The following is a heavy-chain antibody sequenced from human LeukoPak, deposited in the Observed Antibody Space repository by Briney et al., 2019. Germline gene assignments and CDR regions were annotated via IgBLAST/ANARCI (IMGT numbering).Heavy chain of an antibody. D-gene: IGHD3-10*01. CDR3: AREWRDGSGKVDYFDY. Sequence: PGGSLRLSCAASGFTVSTNYMSWVRQAPGKGLEWVSLIHTGGRTYYADSVKGRFTISRDSSKNTLYLQMNSLRVEDTAMYYCAREWRDGSGKVDYFDYWGQGTLVTVSS. V-gene: IGHV3-53*01. CDR1: GFTVSTNY. CDR2: IHTGGRT. J-gene: IGHJ4*02.